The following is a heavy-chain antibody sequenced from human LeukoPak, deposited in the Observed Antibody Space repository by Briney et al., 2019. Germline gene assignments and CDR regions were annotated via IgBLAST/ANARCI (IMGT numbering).Heavy chain of an antibody. CDR3: AKDPDYYGSGSYIDY. V-gene: IGHV3-73*01. J-gene: IGHJ4*02. D-gene: IGHD3-10*01. CDR2: IRSKPNSYAT. Sequence: GGSLRLSCAASGFTFSGSAMHWVRQASGKGLEWVGRIRSKPNSYATAHAASVKGRFTVSRDDSKNTAYLQMNSLKTEDTAVYYCAKDPDYYGSGSYIDYWGQGTLVTVSS. CDR1: GFTFSGSA.